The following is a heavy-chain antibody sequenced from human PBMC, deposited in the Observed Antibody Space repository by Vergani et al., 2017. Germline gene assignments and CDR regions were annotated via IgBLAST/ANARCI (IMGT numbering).Heavy chain of an antibody. CDR3: AKDKVMGYYDSSGYCVLW. V-gene: IGHV3-23*01. J-gene: IGHJ4*02. CDR1: GFTFSSYA. D-gene: IGHD3-22*01. Sequence: EVQLLESGGGLVQPGGSLRLSCAASGFTFSSYAMSWVRQAPGKGLEWVSASSGGGGSTYYADSVKCRFTISRDNSKNTLYLQMNSLRADDTAVYYCAKDKVMGYYDSSGYCVLWWGQGTLVTVSS. CDR2: SSGGGGST.